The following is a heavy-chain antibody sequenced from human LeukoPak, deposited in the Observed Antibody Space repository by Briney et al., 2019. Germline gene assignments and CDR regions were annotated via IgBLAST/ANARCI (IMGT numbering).Heavy chain of an antibody. CDR2: ISSSSSTI. D-gene: IGHD5-24*01. V-gene: IGHV3-48*01. Sequence: PGGSLRLSCAASGFTFSSYSMNWVRQAPGKGLEWLSYISSSSSTIYYADSVKGRFTISRDNAKNSLYLQMNSLRVEDTAVYYCARDWRDGYNQGIDYWGQGTLVTVSS. CDR1: GFTFSSYS. CDR3: ARDWRDGYNQGIDY. J-gene: IGHJ4*02.